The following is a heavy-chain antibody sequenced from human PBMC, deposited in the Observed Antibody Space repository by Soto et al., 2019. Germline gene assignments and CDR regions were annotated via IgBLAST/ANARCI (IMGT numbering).Heavy chain of an antibody. J-gene: IGHJ6*04. CDR3: ARDLWQWLVVHYYADGMDV. V-gene: IGHV3-21*01. Sequence: EVQLVESGGGLVKPGGSLRLSCAASGFTFSSYSMNWVRQAPGKGLEWVSSISSSSSYIYYADSVKGRFTISRDNAKNSLYLQRSSLRADDTALYCCARDLWQWLVVHYYADGMDVWVVGTTVTVSS. CDR1: GFTFSSYS. CDR2: ISSSSSYI. D-gene: IGHD6-19*01.